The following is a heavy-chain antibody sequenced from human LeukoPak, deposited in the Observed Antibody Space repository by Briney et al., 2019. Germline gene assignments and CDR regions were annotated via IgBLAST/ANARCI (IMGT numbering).Heavy chain of an antibody. CDR3: ARDIAVAGTRDAPDAFDI. V-gene: IGHV4-34*01. D-gene: IGHD6-19*01. CDR2: INHSGST. J-gene: IGHJ3*02. Sequence: SETLSLTCAVYGGSFSGYYWSWIRQPPGKGLEWIGEINHSGSTNYNPSLKSRVTISVDTSNNQFSLKLSSVTAADTAVYYCARDIAVAGTRDAPDAFDIWGQGTMVTVSS. CDR1: GGSFSGYY.